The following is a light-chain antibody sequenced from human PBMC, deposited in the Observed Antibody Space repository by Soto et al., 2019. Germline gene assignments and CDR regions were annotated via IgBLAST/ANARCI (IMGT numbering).Light chain of an antibody. CDR1: QSISSY. J-gene: IGKJ1*01. V-gene: IGKV3-11*01. Sequence: EIVLTQSPATLSLSPGERATISCRASQSISSYLGWYQQKPGQAPRLLIYDTSNSAPGIPARFSGSGSGTDFTLTISSLEPEDFAVYYCQQRSNWPRTFGQGTKV. CDR2: DTS. CDR3: QQRSNWPRT.